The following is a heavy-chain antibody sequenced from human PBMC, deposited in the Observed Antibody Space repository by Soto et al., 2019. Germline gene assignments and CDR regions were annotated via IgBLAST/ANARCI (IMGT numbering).Heavy chain of an antibody. J-gene: IGHJ4*02. V-gene: IGHV4-39*01. Sequence: QLQLQESGPGLVKPSETLSLTCTVSGGSISSSRYYWDWIRQPPGKGLEWIGNIYYSGSTYYNPSLKSRVTTSVDTAKKQPSLKLSSVSAADTVVYYSARQGKWELLLDYWGQANLVTVSS. D-gene: IGHD1-26*01. CDR1: GGSISSSRYY. CDR3: ARQGKWELLLDY. CDR2: IYYSGST.